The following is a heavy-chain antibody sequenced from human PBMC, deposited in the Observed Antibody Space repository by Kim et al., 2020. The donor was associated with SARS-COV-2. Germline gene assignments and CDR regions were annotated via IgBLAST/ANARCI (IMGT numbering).Heavy chain of an antibody. CDR3: ARDSERDSSGWYGNWLDP. D-gene: IGHD6-19*01. Sequence: ASVKVSCKASGYTFTGYYMHWVRQAPGQGLEWMGWINPNSGGTNYAQKFQGRVTMTRDTSISTAYMELSRLRSDDTAVYYCARDSERDSSGWYGNWLDPWGQGTRVTVAS. CDR2: INPNSGGT. CDR1: GYTFTGYY. J-gene: IGHJ5*02. V-gene: IGHV1-2*02.